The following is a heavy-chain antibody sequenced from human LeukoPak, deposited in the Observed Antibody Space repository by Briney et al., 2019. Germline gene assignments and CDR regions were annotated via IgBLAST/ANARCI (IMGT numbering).Heavy chain of an antibody. CDR1: GFTFSSYA. D-gene: IGHD2-8*01. CDR3: AKDSGYCTSGVCYSFDY. Sequence: GGSLRLSCAASGFTFSSYAMSWVRQAPGKGLEWVSAISGSGGSTYYADSVKGRFTISRDNSKNTLYLQMNSLRAEDTAVYYCAKDSGYCTSGVCYSFDYWGQGTLVTVSS. J-gene: IGHJ4*02. V-gene: IGHV3-23*01. CDR2: ISGSGGST.